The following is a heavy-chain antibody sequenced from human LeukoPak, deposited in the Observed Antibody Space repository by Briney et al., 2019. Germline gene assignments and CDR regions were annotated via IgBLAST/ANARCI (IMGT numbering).Heavy chain of an antibody. V-gene: IGHV4-39*07. CDR2: IYYSGST. CDR3: AREGSSWYYYYYYMDV. D-gene: IGHD6-13*01. J-gene: IGHJ6*03. Sequence: SETLSLTCTVSGGAISSSSYYWGWIRQPPGKGLEWIGSIYYSGSTYYNPSLKSRVTISVDTYKNQFSLKLSSVTAADTAVYYCAREGSSWYYYYYYMDVWGKGTTVTVSS. CDR1: GGAISSSSYY.